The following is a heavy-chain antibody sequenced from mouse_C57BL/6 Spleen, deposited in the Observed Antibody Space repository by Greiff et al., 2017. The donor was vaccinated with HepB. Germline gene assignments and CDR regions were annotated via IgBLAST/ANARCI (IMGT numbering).Heavy chain of an antibody. CDR2: IYPGDGDT. J-gene: IGHJ2*01. Sequence: VQRVESGAELVKPGASVKISCKASGYAFSSYWMNWVKQRPGKGLEWIGQIYPGDGDTNYNGKFKGKATLTADKSSSTAYMQLSSLTSEDSAVYFCARSRATVVNFDYWGQGTTLTVSS. D-gene: IGHD1-1*01. V-gene: IGHV1-80*01. CDR3: ARSRATVVNFDY. CDR1: GYAFSSYW.